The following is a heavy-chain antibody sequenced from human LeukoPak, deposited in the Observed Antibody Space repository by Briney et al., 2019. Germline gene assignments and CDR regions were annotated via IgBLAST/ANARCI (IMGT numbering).Heavy chain of an antibody. CDR2: ISYDGSNK. CDR1: GFTFSSCG. V-gene: IGHV3-30*18. D-gene: IGHD3-10*01. J-gene: IGHJ6*02. CDR3: AKAYYGSGSYWRPYYYGMDV. Sequence: PGRSLRLSCAASGFTFSSCGMHWVRQAPGKGLEWVAVISYDGSNKYYADSVKGRFTISRDNSKNTLYLQMNSLRAEDTAVYYCAKAYYGSGSYWRPYYYGMDVWGQGTTVTVSS.